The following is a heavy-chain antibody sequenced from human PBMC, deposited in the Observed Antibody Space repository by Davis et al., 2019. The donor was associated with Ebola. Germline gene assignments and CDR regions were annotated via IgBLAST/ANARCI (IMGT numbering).Heavy chain of an antibody. Sequence: GGSLRLSCKDSGNSFTSHWIGWVRQMPGKGLEWMGIIYTGDSDTSYSPSFRGQVTISADRSIKAAFLQWSSLKASDTAMYFCASLRRTITGMDDGFDIWGQGTMVTVSS. CDR2: IYTGDSDT. J-gene: IGHJ3*02. D-gene: IGHD1-1*01. CDR1: GNSFTSHW. V-gene: IGHV5-51*01. CDR3: ASLRRTITGMDDGFDI.